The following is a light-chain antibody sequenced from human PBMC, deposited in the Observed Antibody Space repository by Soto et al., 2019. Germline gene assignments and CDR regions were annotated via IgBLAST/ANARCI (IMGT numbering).Light chain of an antibody. CDR3: QQAKRLPIT. J-gene: IGKJ5*01. V-gene: IGKV1-12*01. Sequence: DIQVTQGPPSMAASVGDRVTIACRASQDIGNWMTWYQQKPGKAPKLLIYSASTLVRWVPSRFSGSGSLTEFTLTISGLQPEDSLTYYCQQAKRLPITFGQGTRLE. CDR1: QDIGNW. CDR2: SAS.